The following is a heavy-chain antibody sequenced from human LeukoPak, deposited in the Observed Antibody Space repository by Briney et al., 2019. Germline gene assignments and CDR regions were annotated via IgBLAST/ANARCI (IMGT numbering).Heavy chain of an antibody. CDR3: ARGIHPNYYYYMDV. Sequence: ASVKVSCKASGHIFTSYYMYWVRQAPGQGLEWMGIINPSGGSTSYAQKFQGRVTMTRDMSTSTVYMELSSLRSEDTAVYYCARGIHPNYYYYMDVWGKGTTVTVSS. CDR1: GHIFTSYY. D-gene: IGHD2-21*01. V-gene: IGHV1-46*01. CDR2: INPSGGST. J-gene: IGHJ6*03.